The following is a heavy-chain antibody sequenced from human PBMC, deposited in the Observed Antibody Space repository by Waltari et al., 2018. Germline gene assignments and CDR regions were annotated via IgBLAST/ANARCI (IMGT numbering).Heavy chain of an antibody. J-gene: IGHJ3*01. V-gene: IGHV4-39*01. D-gene: IGHD1-1*01. Sequence: AWIRQPPGRGLGGIGTSSYKGATYSSPSLKGRVTISRDTSKNQLSLKLGSVTAADTAVYYCATYLGASLGTAAFDVWGQGTMVTVSS. CDR2: SSYKGAT. CDR3: ATYLGASLGTAAFDV.